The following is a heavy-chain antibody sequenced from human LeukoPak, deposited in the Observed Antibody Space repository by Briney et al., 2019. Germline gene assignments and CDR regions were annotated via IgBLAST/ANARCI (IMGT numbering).Heavy chain of an antibody. CDR2: IIPILGIA. J-gene: IGHJ4*02. V-gene: IGHV1-69*02. CDR1: GYTFTGYY. CDR3: ASGIQLWLRFDY. Sequence: SVKVSCKASGYTFTGYYMHWVRQAPGQGLEWMGRIIPILGIANYAQKFQGRVTITADKSTSTAYMELSSLRSEDTAVYYCASGIQLWLRFDYWGQGTLVTVSS. D-gene: IGHD5-18*01.